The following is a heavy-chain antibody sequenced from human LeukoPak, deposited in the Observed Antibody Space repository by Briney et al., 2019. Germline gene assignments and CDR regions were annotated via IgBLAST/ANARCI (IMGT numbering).Heavy chain of an antibody. J-gene: IGHJ4*02. V-gene: IGHV3-30*04. D-gene: IGHD1-26*01. Sequence: PGGSLRLSCAASGFTFSSYAMHWVRQAPGKGLEWVAVISYDGSNKYYADSVKGRFTISRDNSKNTLYLQMNSLRAEDTAVYYCARDRASGSLDYWGQGTLVTVSS. CDR1: GFTFSSYA. CDR2: ISYDGSNK. CDR3: ARDRASGSLDY.